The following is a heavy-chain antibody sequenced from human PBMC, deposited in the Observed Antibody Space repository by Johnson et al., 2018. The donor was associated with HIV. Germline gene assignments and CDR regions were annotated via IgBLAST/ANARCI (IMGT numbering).Heavy chain of an antibody. CDR1: GLIFRTYW. CDR2: IKEDGSEK. J-gene: IGHJ3*02. V-gene: IGHV3-7*05. Sequence: VQLVESGGGLVQPGGSLRLSCGGSGLIFRTYWMSWVRQAPGKGLEWVANIKEDGSEKYYVDSVKGRFTISRDNGKNSLSLQMNSLRVEDTAVYYCVRRSGYAFDIWGQGTMVTVSS. CDR3: VRRSGYAFDI. D-gene: IGHD1-1*01.